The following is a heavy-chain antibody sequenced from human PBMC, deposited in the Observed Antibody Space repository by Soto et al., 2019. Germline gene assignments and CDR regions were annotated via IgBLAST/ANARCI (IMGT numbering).Heavy chain of an antibody. CDR1: GGSISSGGYY. CDR2: IYYSGST. Sequence: QVQLQESGPGLVKPSQTLSLTCTVSGGSISSGGYYWSWIRQHPGKGLEWIGYIYYSGSTYYNPSLKSRVTISVDTSNNQFSLKLSSVTAADTAVYYCARGYCSGGSCYREHFQHWGQGNLVTVSS. V-gene: IGHV4-31*03. J-gene: IGHJ1*01. CDR3: ARGYCSGGSCYREHFQH. D-gene: IGHD2-15*01.